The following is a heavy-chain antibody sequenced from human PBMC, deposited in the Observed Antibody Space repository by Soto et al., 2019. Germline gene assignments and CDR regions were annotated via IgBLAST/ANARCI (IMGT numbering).Heavy chain of an antibody. V-gene: IGHV5-10-1*01. CDR2: IDPSDSYT. D-gene: IGHD3-22*01. Sequence: PGESLKISCKGSGCSFTSYWISWVRQMPGKGLEWMGRIDPSDSYTNYSPSFQGHVTISADKSISTAYLQWGSLKASDTAMYYCASGTYYYDSSGYYSPGPSYYGMDVWGQGTTVTVSS. J-gene: IGHJ6*02. CDR1: GCSFTSYW. CDR3: ASGTYYYDSSGYYSPGPSYYGMDV.